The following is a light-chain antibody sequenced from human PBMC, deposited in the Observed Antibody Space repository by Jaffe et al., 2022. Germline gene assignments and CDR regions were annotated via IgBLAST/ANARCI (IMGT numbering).Light chain of an antibody. Sequence: DIVMTQSPDSLAVSLGERATINCKSSQSVLYSSNNRNYLAWYQQRPGQPPKLLISWASTRHSGVPDRFSGSGSGTDFSLTIDSLQAADVAVYYCQQYYTTPFTFGPGTKVDIK. CDR2: WAS. CDR3: QQYYTTPFT. J-gene: IGKJ3*01. V-gene: IGKV4-1*01. CDR1: QSVLYSSNNRNY.